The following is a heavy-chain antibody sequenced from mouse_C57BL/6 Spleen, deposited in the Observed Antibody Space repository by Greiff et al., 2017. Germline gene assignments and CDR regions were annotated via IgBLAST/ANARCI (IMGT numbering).Heavy chain of an antibody. J-gene: IGHJ3*01. Sequence: EVQLQQSGAELVRPGASVKLSCTASGFNIKDDYMHWVKQRPEQGLEWIGRIDPENGDTEYASKFQGKATVTADTSSNTAYLQLSSLTSEDTAVYYCAYGLYYDWFAYWGQGTRVTVSA. CDR2: IDPENGDT. CDR3: AYGLYYDWFAY. CDR1: GFNIKDDY. V-gene: IGHV14-4*01. D-gene: IGHD1-1*01.